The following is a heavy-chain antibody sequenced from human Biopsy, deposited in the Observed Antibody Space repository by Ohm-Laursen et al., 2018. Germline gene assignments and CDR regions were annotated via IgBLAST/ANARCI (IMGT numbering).Heavy chain of an antibody. V-gene: IGHV3-64*01. D-gene: IGHD1-26*01. CDR3: ARGNSENNYYFAMDV. CDR2: INSNGGTT. CDR1: GFTFSIYA. J-gene: IGHJ6*02. Sequence: SLRLSCSAPGFTFSIYAIHWVRQAPGQGLEHVAAINSNGGTTYYVNSVKGRFTISRDNSKNTVSLQMGSLRSEDMAVYYCARGNSENNYYFAMDVWGQGTLVSVSS.